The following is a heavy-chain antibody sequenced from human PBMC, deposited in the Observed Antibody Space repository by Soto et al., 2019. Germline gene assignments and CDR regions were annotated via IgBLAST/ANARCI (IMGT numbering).Heavy chain of an antibody. D-gene: IGHD3-9*01. CDR2: IYHSGST. CDR1: GDSISSNW. J-gene: IGHJ4*02. V-gene: IGHV4-4*02. CDR3: ARGRAGVLRYFDWLSVGSYYFDY. Sequence: SETLSLTCAVSGDSISSNWWSWVRQPPGKGLEWIGEIYHSGSTNYNPSLKSRVTISVDKSKNQFSLKLSSVTAADPAVYYCARGRAGVLRYFDWLSVGSYYFDYWGQGTLVTVSS.